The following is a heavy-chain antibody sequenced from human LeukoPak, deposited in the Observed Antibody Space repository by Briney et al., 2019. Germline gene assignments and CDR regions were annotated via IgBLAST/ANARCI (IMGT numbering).Heavy chain of an antibody. CDR1: GFSFSSYS. D-gene: IGHD2-2*01. V-gene: IGHV3-48*01. CDR3: ARDYLYAFDY. Sequence: GGALRLSCAASGFSFSSYSMNWVRQAPGKGGEGVSYISGSGNAKHYTDSVKGRFTISRDNAKNGLYMQKNSLRAEDTAVYFCARDYLYAFDYWGQGTLVTVSS. CDR2: ISGSGNAK. J-gene: IGHJ4*02.